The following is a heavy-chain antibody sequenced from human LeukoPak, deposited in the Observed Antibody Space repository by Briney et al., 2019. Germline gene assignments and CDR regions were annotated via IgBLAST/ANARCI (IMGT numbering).Heavy chain of an antibody. CDR3: ARVVVEATTRYFDL. D-gene: IGHD1-26*01. CDR1: GYTFTSYD. CDR2: MNPNSGNT. J-gene: IGHJ2*01. V-gene: IGHV1-8*01. Sequence: ASVKVSCKASGYTFTSYDINWVRQATGQGLEWMGWMNPNSGNTGYAQKFQGRVTMTRNTSISTAYMELSSLRSEDTAVYYCARVVVEATTRYFDLWGRGTLVTVSS.